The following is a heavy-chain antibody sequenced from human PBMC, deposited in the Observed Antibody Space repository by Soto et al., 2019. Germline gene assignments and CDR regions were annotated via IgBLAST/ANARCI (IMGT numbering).Heavy chain of an antibody. CDR2: FDPENRER. CDR1: GYSLTELS. CDR3: ATEALCGHDCYSIHFHP. J-gene: IGHJ1*01. D-gene: IGHD2-21*02. Sequence: QVQLVQSGAEVKKPGASVKVSCKVSGYSLTELSMHWVRQAPGKGLEWMGGFDPENRERVYAQKFQGRVTMTDDTSTDTAYMELSSLTSEDTAIYYCATEALCGHDCYSIHFHPWGQGTLVTVSS. V-gene: IGHV1-24*01.